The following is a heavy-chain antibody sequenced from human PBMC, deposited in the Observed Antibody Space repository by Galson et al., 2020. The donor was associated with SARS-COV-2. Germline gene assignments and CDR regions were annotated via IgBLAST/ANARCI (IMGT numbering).Heavy chain of an antibody. CDR1: GYTFTSYV. D-gene: IGHD3-9*01. J-gene: IGHJ4*02. CDR3: ARGGYFDWLLYLFDY. Sequence: ASVKVSCKASGYTFTSYVMHWVRQDPGQRLEWMGWINAGNGNTKYSQKFQGRVTITRDTSASTAYMELSSLRSEDTAVYYCARGGYFDWLLYLFDYWGQGTLVTVSS. V-gene: IGHV1-3*01. CDR2: INAGNGNT.